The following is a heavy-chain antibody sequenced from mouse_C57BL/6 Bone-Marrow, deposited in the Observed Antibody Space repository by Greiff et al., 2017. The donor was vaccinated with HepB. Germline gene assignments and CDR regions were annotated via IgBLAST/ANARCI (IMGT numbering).Heavy chain of an antibody. CDR2: IFPGSGST. Sequence: VQLQQSGPELVKPGASVKISCKASGYTFTDYSINWVKQRPGQGLEWIGWIFPGSGSTSYNEKFKGKATLTVDKSSSTAYMLLSSLTSEDSAVYVCERYYYGSSYGEDYAMDYWGRGTSVTVSS. CDR1: GYTFTDYS. V-gene: IGHV1-75*01. D-gene: IGHD1-1*01. CDR3: ERYYYGSSYGEDYAMDY. J-gene: IGHJ4*01.